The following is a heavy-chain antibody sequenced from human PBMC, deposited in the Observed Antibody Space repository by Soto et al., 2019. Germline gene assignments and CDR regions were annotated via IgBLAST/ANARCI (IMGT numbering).Heavy chain of an antibody. CDR1: GYTFTNYW. V-gene: IGHV5-51*01. CDR3: ARPSDVGLASSFEY. CDR2: IYPGNSNT. Sequence: GESLKISCKGSGYTFTNYWIGWVRQMPGTGLEWMGIIYPGNSNTRYSPSFEGQVTMSADKSINTAYLQWSSLRASDTAIYFCARPSDVGLASSFEYWGQGTQVTVSS. J-gene: IGHJ4*02.